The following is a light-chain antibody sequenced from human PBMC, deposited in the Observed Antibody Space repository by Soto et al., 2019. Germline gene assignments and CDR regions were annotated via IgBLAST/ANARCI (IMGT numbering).Light chain of an antibody. CDR1: QNIRTY. J-gene: IGKJ2*03. CDR3: QQTYSTLNS. CDR2: TAS. Sequence: DIQVTQSPSSLSASVGDRVSITCRASQNIRTYLNWYQHRPGKPPKLLIHTASTLQSGVPSRFSGSGSGTDFTLTISSLQPEDFATYYCQQTYSTLNSFGQGTKVEIK. V-gene: IGKV1-39*01.